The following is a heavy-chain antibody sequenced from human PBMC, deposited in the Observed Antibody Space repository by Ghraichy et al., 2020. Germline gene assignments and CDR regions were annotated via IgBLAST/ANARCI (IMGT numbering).Heavy chain of an antibody. Sequence: GGSLRLSCAASGFTFSSYEMNWVRQAPGKGLEWVSYISSSGSTIYYADSVKGRFTISRDNAKNSLYLQMNSLRAEDTAVYYGARGGKDYDFWSGYLQNYYYYGMDVWGQGTTVNVSS. CDR1: GFTFSSYE. CDR2: ISSSGSTI. D-gene: IGHD3-3*01. V-gene: IGHV3-48*03. CDR3: ARGGKDYDFWSGYLQNYYYYGMDV. J-gene: IGHJ6*02.